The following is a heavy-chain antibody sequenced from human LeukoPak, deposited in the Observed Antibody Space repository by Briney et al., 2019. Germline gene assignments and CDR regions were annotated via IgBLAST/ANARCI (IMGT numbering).Heavy chain of an antibody. D-gene: IGHD3-10*01. Sequence: SETLSLTCAVYGGSFSGYYWSWIRQPPGRGREWLGEINHSGSTNHHPSLQRRVTISVDTSKNQVSLKLRSVTAADTAVYYCARGPGVLWFGELRRFDYWGQGTLVTVSS. CDR2: INHSGST. CDR3: ARGPGVLWFGELRRFDY. J-gene: IGHJ4*02. CDR1: GGSFSGYY. V-gene: IGHV4-34*01.